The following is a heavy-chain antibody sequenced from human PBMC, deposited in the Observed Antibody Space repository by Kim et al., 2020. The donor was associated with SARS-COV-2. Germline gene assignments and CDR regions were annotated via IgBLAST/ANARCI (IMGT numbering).Heavy chain of an antibody. CDR3: ARAELLTWYTFDS. V-gene: IGHV3-13*01. J-gene: IGHJ4*02. D-gene: IGHD3-10*01. Sequence: CPDSVRGRFTTSEEDAKNSLYLQMNSLSAGDTSVYYCARAELLTWYTFDSWGQGTLVTVSS.